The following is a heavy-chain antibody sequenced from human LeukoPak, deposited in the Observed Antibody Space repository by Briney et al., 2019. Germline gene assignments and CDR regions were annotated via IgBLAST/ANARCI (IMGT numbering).Heavy chain of an antibody. CDR2: IYSGGST. CDR3: ASPNGGSFDAFDI. CDR1: GFTVSSNY. Sequence: GGSLRLSCAASGFTVSSNYMSWVRQAPGKGLEWVSVIYSGGSTYYADSVKGRFTISRDNSKNTLYLQMNSLRAEDTAVYYCASPNGGSFDAFDIWGQGTMVTVSS. J-gene: IGHJ3*02. D-gene: IGHD2-15*01. V-gene: IGHV3-53*01.